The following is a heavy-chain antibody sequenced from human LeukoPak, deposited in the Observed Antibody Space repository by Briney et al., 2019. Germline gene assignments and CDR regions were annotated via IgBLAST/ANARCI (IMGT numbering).Heavy chain of an antibody. J-gene: IGHJ4*02. CDR2: INPSGGST. CDR1: GYTFSSYD. CDR3: ARDSGYCSGGSCSPPGAH. V-gene: IGHV1-46*01. Sequence: ASVKVSCKASGYTFSSYDINWVRQATGQGLEWMGIINPSGGSTSYAQKFQGRVTMTRDMSTSTVYMELSSLRSEDTAVYYCARDSGYCSGGSCSPPGAHWGQGTLVTVSS. D-gene: IGHD2-15*01.